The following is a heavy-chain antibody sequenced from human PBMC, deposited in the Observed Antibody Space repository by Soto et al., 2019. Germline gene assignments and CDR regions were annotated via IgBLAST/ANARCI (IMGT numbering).Heavy chain of an antibody. J-gene: IGHJ4*02. CDR2: IYYSGST. Sequence: QVQLQESGPGLVKPSETLSLTCTVSGGSISSYYWSWIRQPPGKGLEWIGYIYYSGSTNYNPSLKSRVTISVETSKNQFSLKLSSVTAADTAVYYCARSQSTVVLYYFDYWGQGTLVTVSS. CDR1: GGSISSYY. V-gene: IGHV4-59*08. CDR3: ARSQSTVVLYYFDY. D-gene: IGHD4-17*01.